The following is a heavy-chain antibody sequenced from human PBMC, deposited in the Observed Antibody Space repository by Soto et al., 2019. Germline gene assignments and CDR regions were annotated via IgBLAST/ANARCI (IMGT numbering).Heavy chain of an antibody. V-gene: IGHV1-69*01. CDR3: ARDLGGEATIRF. CDR2: IIPNSGTT. J-gene: IGHJ4*02. D-gene: IGHD3-16*01. Sequence: QVQLVQSGAEVRKPGSSVKVSCTSSGGSFRHFVMSWVRQAPGQGLEWMGGIIPNSGTTNYAQKFQGRVTITADESTSTAYMELSGLTSDDTSLYYCARDLGGEATIRFWGQGTLVTVSS. CDR1: GGSFRHFV.